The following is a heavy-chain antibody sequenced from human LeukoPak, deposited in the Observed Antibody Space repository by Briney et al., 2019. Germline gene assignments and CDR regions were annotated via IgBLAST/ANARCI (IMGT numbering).Heavy chain of an antibody. CDR1: GFTFSSYS. Sequence: GGSLRLSCAASGFTFSSYSMNWVRQAPGKGLEWVSSISSSSSYIYYADSVKGRFTISRDNAKNSLYLQMNSLRAEDTAVYYCAKEAVRGNYNWFDPWGQGTPVTVSS. CDR2: ISSSSSYI. D-gene: IGHD3-10*01. CDR3: AKEAVRGNYNWFDP. J-gene: IGHJ5*02. V-gene: IGHV3-21*04.